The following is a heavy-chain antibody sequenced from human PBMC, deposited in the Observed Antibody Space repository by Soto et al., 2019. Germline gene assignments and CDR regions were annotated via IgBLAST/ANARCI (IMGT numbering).Heavy chain of an antibody. J-gene: IGHJ6*02. D-gene: IGHD6-6*01. V-gene: IGHV5-51*01. CDR1: GYSFASYW. CDR3: ARTRSFTLGFYYDGMDV. Sequence: GESLKISCQGSGYSFASYWIGWVRQMPGKDLEWMGIIYPGDSDTRYSPPFQGQVTISADKSLRTAYLQWTSLKASDTALYYCARTRSFTLGFYYDGMDVWGQGTTVTVSS. CDR2: IYPGDSDT.